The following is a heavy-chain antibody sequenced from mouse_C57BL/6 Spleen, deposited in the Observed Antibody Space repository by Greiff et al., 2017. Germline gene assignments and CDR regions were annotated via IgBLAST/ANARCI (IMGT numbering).Heavy chain of an antibody. Sequence: VQLQQSGPELVKPGASVKISCTASGYAFSSSWMNWVKQRPGKGLEWIGRIYPGDGDTNYNGKFKGKATLTADKSSSPAYMQLSSLTSEDSAVYFCARKVGYFDVWGTGTTVTVSS. D-gene: IGHD1-1*02. CDR1: GYAFSSSW. V-gene: IGHV1-82*01. J-gene: IGHJ1*03. CDR2: IYPGDGDT. CDR3: ARKVGYFDV.